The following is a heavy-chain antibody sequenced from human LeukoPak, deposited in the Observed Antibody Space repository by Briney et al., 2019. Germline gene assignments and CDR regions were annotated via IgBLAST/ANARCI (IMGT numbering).Heavy chain of an antibody. D-gene: IGHD2-21*01. CDR1: GYTFTSYD. CDR2: MNPNSGNT. J-gene: IGHJ5*02. Sequence: ASVKVSCKASGYTFTSYDINWVRQATGQGLEWMGWMNPNSGNTGYAQKFQGRVTMTRNTSISTAYMELSSLRSEDTAVYYCARGLKKGSKQDLFSVSDPWAREPWSPSPQ. CDR3: ARGLKKGSKQDLFSVSDP. V-gene: IGHV1-8*01.